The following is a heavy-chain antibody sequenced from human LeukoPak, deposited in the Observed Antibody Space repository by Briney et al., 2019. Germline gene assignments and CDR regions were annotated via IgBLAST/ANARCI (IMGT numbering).Heavy chain of an antibody. V-gene: IGHV4-34*01. CDR1: GGSFSGYY. Sequence: SETLSLTCAVYGGSFSGYYWSWIRQPPGKGLEWIGEINHSGSTNYNPSLKSRVTISVDTSKNQFSLKLSSVTVADTAVYYCASWVRNDYGDYIWFDPWGQGTLVTVSS. J-gene: IGHJ5*02. D-gene: IGHD4-17*01. CDR2: INHSGST. CDR3: ASWVRNDYGDYIWFDP.